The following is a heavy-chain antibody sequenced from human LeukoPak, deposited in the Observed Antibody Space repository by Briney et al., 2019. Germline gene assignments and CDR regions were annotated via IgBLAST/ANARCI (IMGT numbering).Heavy chain of an antibody. CDR3: ARPGTNFDY. V-gene: IGHV3-72*01. D-gene: IGHD2-8*01. CDR2: TRNKANSYTT. J-gene: IGHJ4*02. CDR1: GFTFSDHY. Sequence: GESQRLSCAASGFTFSDHYMDWVRQAPGKGLEWVGRTRNKANSYTTEYAASVKGRFTISRDDSKNSLYLQMNSLKTEDTAVYYCARPGTNFDYWGQGTLVTVSS.